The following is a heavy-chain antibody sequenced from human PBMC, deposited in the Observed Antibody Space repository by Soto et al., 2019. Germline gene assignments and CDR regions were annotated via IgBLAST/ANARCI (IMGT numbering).Heavy chain of an antibody. V-gene: IGHV3-9*01. CDR3: AKGASTTVFAFNDY. D-gene: IGHD4-17*01. CDR2: ISWNSGIL. J-gene: IGHJ4*02. CDR1: GFTFDDYA. Sequence: VQLVESGGGLVQPGRSLRLSCAASGFTFDDYAMHWVRQGPGKGLEWVSSISWNSGILGYADSVKGRFTISRDNAKNSLYLQMNSLRGEDTALYYCAKGASTTVFAFNDYWGQGTLVTVSS.